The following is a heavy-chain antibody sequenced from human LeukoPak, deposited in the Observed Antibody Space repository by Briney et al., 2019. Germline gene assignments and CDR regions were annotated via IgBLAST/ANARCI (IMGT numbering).Heavy chain of an antibody. CDR1: VDSPSISW. D-gene: IGHD2/OR15-2a*01. Sequence: GGSLRLSCVPRVDSPSISWIHSLRQAPGKGLVWVSRISTDGSNTSYADSVKGRFTISRDNGKKTLYLQMNSLRAEEAAVYYCASYLTSIPSGMDVWGQGTTVTVSS. CDR2: ISTDGSNT. V-gene: IGHV3-74*01. CDR3: ASYLTSIPSGMDV. J-gene: IGHJ6*01.